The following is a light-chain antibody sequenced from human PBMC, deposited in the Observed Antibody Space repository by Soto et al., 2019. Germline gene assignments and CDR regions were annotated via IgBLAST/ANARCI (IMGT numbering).Light chain of an antibody. J-gene: IGLJ1*01. CDR1: SNDAGGYYL. CDR3: AAWDDSLNGYV. V-gene: IGLV1-44*01. Sequence: QSVLTQPASVSGAPGQSITISCSGISNDAGGYYLVSWYQQHPGQAPKLLIYSNNQRPSGVPDRFSGSKSGTSASLAISGLQSEDEADYYCAAWDDSLNGYVFGTGTKLTVL. CDR2: SNN.